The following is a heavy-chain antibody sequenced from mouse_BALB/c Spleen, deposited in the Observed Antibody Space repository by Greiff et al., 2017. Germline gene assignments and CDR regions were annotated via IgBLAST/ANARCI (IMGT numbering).Heavy chain of an antibody. CDR3: ARGDGNYDYYAMDY. CDR1: GFTFSSFG. J-gene: IGHJ4*01. V-gene: IGHV5-17*02. Sequence: EVKLVESGGGLVQPGGSRKLSCAASGFTFSSFGMHWVRQAPEKGLEWVAYISSGSSTNYYADTVKGRFTISRDNPKNTLFLQMTSLRSEDTAMYYCARGDGNYDYYAMDYWGQGTSVTVSS. CDR2: ISSGSSTN. D-gene: IGHD2-1*01.